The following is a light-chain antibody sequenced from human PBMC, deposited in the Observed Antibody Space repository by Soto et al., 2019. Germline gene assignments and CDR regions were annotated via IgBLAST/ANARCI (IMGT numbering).Light chain of an antibody. CDR3: QQYNNWPFT. Sequence: EIVMTQSPATLSVSPGERATLSCRASQSVSSNLAWYQQKPGQAPRLLIYGASTRATALPARFSGSGSGTEFTLTISRLQSEDFAVYYCQQYNNWPFTFGPGTKVDIK. J-gene: IGKJ3*01. V-gene: IGKV3-15*01. CDR2: GAS. CDR1: QSVSSN.